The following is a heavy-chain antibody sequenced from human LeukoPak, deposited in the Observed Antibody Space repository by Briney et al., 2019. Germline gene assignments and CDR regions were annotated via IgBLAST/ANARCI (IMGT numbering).Heavy chain of an antibody. Sequence: VASVKVSCKASGYTFTSYYMHWVRPAAGQGLEWMGIVYPSGGSTSYAQKFQGRVTMTRDTSTSTVYMELRSLRSEDTAVYYCARDTAPPVYYYDSSGPGDAFDIWGQGTMVTVSS. CDR2: VYPSGGST. V-gene: IGHV1-46*01. J-gene: IGHJ3*02. CDR1: GYTFTSYY. D-gene: IGHD3-22*01. CDR3: ARDTAPPVYYYDSSGPGDAFDI.